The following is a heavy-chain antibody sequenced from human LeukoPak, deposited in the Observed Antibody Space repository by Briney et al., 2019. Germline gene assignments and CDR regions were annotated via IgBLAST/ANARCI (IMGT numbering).Heavy chain of an antibody. CDR3: ARIYGSGWFDP. D-gene: IGHD3-10*01. Sequence: GGSLRLSCAASGFTFSSYSMNWVRQAPGKGLEWVSSISSSSSYIYYADSVKGRFTIPRDNAKNSLYLQMNSLRAEDTAVYYCARIYGSGWFDPWGQGTLVTVSS. J-gene: IGHJ5*02. CDR2: ISSSSSYI. V-gene: IGHV3-21*01. CDR1: GFTFSSYS.